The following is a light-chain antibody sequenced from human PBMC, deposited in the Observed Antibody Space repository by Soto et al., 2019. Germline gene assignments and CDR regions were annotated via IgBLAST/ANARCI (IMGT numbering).Light chain of an antibody. CDR1: QSISSW. J-gene: IGKJ1*01. Sequence: DIQMTQFPSTLSASVGDRVTITCRASQSISSWLAWYQQKPGKAPKLLIYKASSLESGVPSRFSGSGSGTEFTLTISSLQPDDVATYYCHQYNSYSRTFGQGTKVEI. CDR2: KAS. CDR3: HQYNSYSRT. V-gene: IGKV1-5*03.